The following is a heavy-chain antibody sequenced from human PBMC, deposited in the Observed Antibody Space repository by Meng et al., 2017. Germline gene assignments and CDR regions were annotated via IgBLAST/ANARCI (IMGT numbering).Heavy chain of an antibody. V-gene: IGHV4-39*01. Sequence: QLQLQESGPGLVKPSKPLSITCIVSGGSISSSTYFWGWIRQPPGKGLEWIGSISDSGNTYYSPSLRSRVTISVDTSKNQFSLKLTSVAAADMAVYYCAASISGWYYFNFWGQGTLVTVSS. CDR1: GGSISSSTYF. CDR3: AASISGWYYFNF. D-gene: IGHD6-19*01. CDR2: ISDSGNT. J-gene: IGHJ4*02.